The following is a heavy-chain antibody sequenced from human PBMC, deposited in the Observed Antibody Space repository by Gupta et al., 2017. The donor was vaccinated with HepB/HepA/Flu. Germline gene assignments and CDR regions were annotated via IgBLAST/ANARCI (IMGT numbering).Heavy chain of an antibody. CDR2: ISYDGSNK. Sequence: QVQLVASGGGVVQPGRSLRLSCAASGFTFSSYAMHWVRQAPGKGLEWVAVISYDGSNKYYADSVKGRFTISRDNSKNTLYLQMNSLRAEDTAVYYCARDHASTIAAAATSWFDPWGQGTLVTVSS. CDR1: GFTFSSYA. V-gene: IGHV3-30-3*01. J-gene: IGHJ5*02. CDR3: ARDHASTIAAAATSWFDP. D-gene: IGHD6-13*01.